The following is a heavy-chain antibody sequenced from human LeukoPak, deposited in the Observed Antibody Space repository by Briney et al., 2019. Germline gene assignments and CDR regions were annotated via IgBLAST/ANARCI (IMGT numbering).Heavy chain of an antibody. CDR2: ISWNSGSI. CDR1: GFTFDDYA. CDR3: ARKGYYYGMDV. V-gene: IGHV3-9*01. J-gene: IGHJ6*02. Sequence: PGGSLRLSCAASGFTFDDYAMHWVRQAPGKGLEWVSGISWNSGSIGYADSVKGRFTISRDNAKNSLYLQMNSLRAEDTAVYYCARKGYYYGMDVWGQGATVTVSS.